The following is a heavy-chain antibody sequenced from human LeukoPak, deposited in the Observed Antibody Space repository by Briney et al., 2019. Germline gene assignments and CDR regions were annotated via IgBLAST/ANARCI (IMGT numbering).Heavy chain of an antibody. J-gene: IGHJ4*02. Sequence: SVKVSRKASGGTFSSYAISWVRQAPGQGLEWMGGIIPIFGTANYAQKFQGRVTITADESTSTAYMELSSLRSEDTAVYYCAREALVGCSSTSCYLYYWGQGTLVTVSS. CDR2: IIPIFGTA. D-gene: IGHD2-2*01. V-gene: IGHV1-69*13. CDR1: GGTFSSYA. CDR3: AREALVGCSSTSCYLYY.